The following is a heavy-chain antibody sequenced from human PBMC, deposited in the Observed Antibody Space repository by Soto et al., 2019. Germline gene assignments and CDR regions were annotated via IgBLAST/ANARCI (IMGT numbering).Heavy chain of an antibody. Sequence: EVQLVESGGGLVQPGGSLRLSCEASGFTFSDYWIHWVRQAPGKGLVWLSRIKGDASTTNYADSVMGRFTVSRDNARNTVYLQMNSLRAEDTAAYYCARGGRGYYYVDVWGKGITVTVSS. CDR2: IKGDASTT. J-gene: IGHJ6*03. V-gene: IGHV3-74*01. CDR3: ARGGRGYYYVDV. CDR1: GFTFSDYW.